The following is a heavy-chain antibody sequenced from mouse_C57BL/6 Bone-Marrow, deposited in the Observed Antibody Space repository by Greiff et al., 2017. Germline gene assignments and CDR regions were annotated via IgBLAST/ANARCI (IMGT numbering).Heavy chain of an antibody. V-gene: IGHV1-82*01. J-gene: IGHJ1*03. CDR1: GYAFSSSW. CDR3: AFYYGSSYWYFDV. CDR2: IYPGDGDT. D-gene: IGHD1-1*01. Sequence: QVQLQQSGPELVKPGASVKISCKASGYAFSSSWMNWVKQRPGKGLEWIGRIYPGDGDTNYNGKFKGKATLTADTSSSTAYMQLSSLTYEDSAVYVGAFYYGSSYWYFDVWGTGTTVTVSS.